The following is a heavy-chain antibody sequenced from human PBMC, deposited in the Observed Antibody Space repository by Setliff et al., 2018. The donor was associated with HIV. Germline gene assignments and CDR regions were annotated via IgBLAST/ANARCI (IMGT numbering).Heavy chain of an antibody. CDR1: GYSISSGYY. J-gene: IGHJ4*02. Sequence: SETLSLTCAVSGYSISSGYYWGWIRQPAGKGLEWIGRIYTSGSTNYNPSLKGRVTISLDTSRNQFSLKLSPVTAADTAVYYCECYNSDDGYFDNWGQGALVTVSS. CDR2: IYTSGST. CDR3: ECYNSDDGYFDN. V-gene: IGHV4-38-2*01. D-gene: IGHD2-8*01.